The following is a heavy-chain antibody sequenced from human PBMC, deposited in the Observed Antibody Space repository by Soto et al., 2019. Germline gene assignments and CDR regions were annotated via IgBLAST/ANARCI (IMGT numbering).Heavy chain of an antibody. CDR3: AHRPRGYSYHFDY. D-gene: IGHD5-18*01. CDR1: GFSLTTRGVG. V-gene: IGHV2-5*02. CDR2: IYWDDDE. J-gene: IGHJ4*02. Sequence: QITLKESGPTLVKPTQTLTLTCTFSGFSLTTRGVGVCWIRQPPGKALELIALIYWDDDEGYSPSLKSRLTITKDTAKNQVVLTTTNMDPVDTATYYCAHRPRGYSYHFDYWGQGTLVTVSS.